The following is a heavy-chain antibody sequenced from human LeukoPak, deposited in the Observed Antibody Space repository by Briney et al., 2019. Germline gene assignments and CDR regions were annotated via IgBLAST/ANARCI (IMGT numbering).Heavy chain of an antibody. CDR3: ARHYGSGSYYPPY. J-gene: IGHJ4*02. CDR2: ISGSGGST. V-gene: IGHV3-23*01. Sequence: PGGSLRLSCAASRFTFSSYDMSWVRQAPGKGLEWVSAISGSGGSTYYADSVKGRFTISRDNSKNTLYLQMNSLRAEDTAVYYCARHYGSGSYYPPYWGQGTLVTVPS. D-gene: IGHD1-26*01. CDR1: RFTFSSYD.